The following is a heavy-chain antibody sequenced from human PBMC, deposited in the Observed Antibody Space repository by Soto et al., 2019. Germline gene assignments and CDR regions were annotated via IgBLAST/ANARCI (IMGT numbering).Heavy chain of an antibody. CDR2: IIPIFGTA. CDR3: ARAGEYSSSAGVGLDY. CDR1: GVTFSSYA. Sequence: SVKVSCKASGVTFSSYAISWVRQAPGQGLEWMGGIIPIFGTANYAQKFQGRVTITADKSTSTAYMELSSLRSEDTAVYYCARAGEYSSSAGVGLDYWGQGTLVTVSS. J-gene: IGHJ4*02. V-gene: IGHV1-69*06. D-gene: IGHD6-6*01.